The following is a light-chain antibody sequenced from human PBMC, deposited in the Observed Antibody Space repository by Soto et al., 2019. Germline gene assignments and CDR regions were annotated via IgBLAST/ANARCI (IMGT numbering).Light chain of an antibody. V-gene: IGKV3-20*01. J-gene: IGKJ1*01. CDR2: GAS. CDR1: QRVSGNS. Sequence: DIVLTQSPATLSLSPGERATLSCRASQRVSGNSLAWYQQTPGQARRLLIYGASSRATGIPDRFSGSGSGTDFTLTVSRLEPEDFALYYCQQSGNSPLTFGQGTKVEIK. CDR3: QQSGNSPLT.